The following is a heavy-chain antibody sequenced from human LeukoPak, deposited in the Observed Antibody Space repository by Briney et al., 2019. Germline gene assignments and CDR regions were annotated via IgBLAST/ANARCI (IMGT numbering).Heavy chain of an antibody. CDR1: EFTFSSYE. CDR2: INRTGSNT. J-gene: IGHJ4*02. CDR3: ARSTTINSVDY. D-gene: IGHD1-26*01. V-gene: IGHV3-48*03. Sequence: GGSLRLSCAASEFTFSSYEMNWVRQAPGKGLEWVSYINRTGSNTYYADSVKGRFTISRDNAKNSLYLQMNSLRAEDTAVYYCARSTTINSVDYWGQGTLVTVSS.